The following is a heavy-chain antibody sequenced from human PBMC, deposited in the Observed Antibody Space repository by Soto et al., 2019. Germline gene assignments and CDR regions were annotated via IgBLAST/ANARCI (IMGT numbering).Heavy chain of an antibody. D-gene: IGHD6-6*01. J-gene: IGHJ6*02. Sequence: SETLSLTCAVSGGSVSNSNWWSWVRQTPGKGLEWIGESYHSGSTNYNPSLKNRVTMSVDESKNQFSLRLSSVTAADTAVYYCARGSSSSYSQYYGMDVWGQGTSVTVS. CDR2: SYHSGST. CDR3: ARGSSSSYSQYYGMDV. V-gene: IGHV4-4*02. CDR1: GGSVSNSNW.